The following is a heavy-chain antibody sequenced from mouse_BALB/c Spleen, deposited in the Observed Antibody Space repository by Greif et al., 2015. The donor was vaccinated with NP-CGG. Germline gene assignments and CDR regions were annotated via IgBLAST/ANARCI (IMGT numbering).Heavy chain of an antibody. J-gene: IGHJ3*01. CDR1: GFNIKDTY. CDR3: ARAITTAY. Sequence: EVQLQQSGAELVKPGASVKLSCTASGFNIKDTYMHWVKQRPEQGLEWIGRIDPANGNTKYDPKFQGKAAITADTSSNTAYLQLSSLTSEDTAVYYCARAITTAYWGQGTLVTVSA. CDR2: IDPANGNT. D-gene: IGHD1-2*01. V-gene: IGHV14-3*02.